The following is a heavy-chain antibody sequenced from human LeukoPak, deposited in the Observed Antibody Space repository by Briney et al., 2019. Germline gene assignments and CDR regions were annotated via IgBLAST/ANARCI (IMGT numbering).Heavy chain of an antibody. V-gene: IGHV4-39*02. CDR2: MYYSGNT. D-gene: IGHD5-18*01. CDR1: GGSISSSSYY. CDR3: ARDLSGIAGYTYGRGIDY. J-gene: IGHJ4*02. Sequence: SETLSLTCTVSGGSISSSSYYWGWIRQPPGEGLEWIGSMYYSGNTYYNPSLKSRVTISVDTAKNQFSLKLNSVTAADSAVYYCARDLSGIAGYTYGRGIDYWGQGTLVTVSS.